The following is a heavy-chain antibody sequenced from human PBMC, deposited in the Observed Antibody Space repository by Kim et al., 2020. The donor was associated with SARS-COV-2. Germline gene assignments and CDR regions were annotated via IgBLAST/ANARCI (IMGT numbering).Heavy chain of an antibody. J-gene: IGHJ4*02. D-gene: IGHD6-19*01. CDR3: ARDKRQWLGHIDFDY. Sequence: DSVKGRFTISRDNDNNSLYLQMNSLRAEDTAVYYCARDKRQWLGHIDFDYWGQGTLVTVSS. V-gene: IGHV3-21*01.